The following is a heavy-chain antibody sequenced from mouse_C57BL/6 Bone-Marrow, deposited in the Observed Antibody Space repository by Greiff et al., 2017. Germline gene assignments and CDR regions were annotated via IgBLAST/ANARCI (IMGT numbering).Heavy chain of an antibody. CDR2: INPSTGGT. J-gene: IGHJ1*03. V-gene: IGHV1-42*01. D-gene: IGHD1-1*01. CDR3: SRWYYGSPWYFDV. CDR1: GYSFTGYY. Sequence: EVQLQQSGPELVKPGASVKISCKASGYSFTGYYMNWVKQSPEKSLEWIGEINPSTGGTTYNQKFKAKDTLTVDKSSSTAYMQLKSLTSEDSAVYYCSRWYYGSPWYFDVWGTETTVTVSS.